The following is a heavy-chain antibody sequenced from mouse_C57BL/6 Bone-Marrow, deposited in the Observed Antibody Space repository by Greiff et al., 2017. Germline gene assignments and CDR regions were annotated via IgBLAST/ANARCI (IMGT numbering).Heavy chain of an antibody. Sequence: QVQLQQSGAELVKPGASVKMSCKASGYTFTSYWMTWVKQRPGQGLEWIGDIYPGGGSTKYNEKFKSKATLTADTASNTAYLQLSSLTSEDSAVYYCARAYYSNDWDLDVWGRGTTVTVS. CDR3: ARAYYSNDWDLDV. V-gene: IGHV1-55*01. CDR2: IYPGGGST. J-gene: IGHJ1*03. D-gene: IGHD2-5*01. CDR1: GYTFTSYW.